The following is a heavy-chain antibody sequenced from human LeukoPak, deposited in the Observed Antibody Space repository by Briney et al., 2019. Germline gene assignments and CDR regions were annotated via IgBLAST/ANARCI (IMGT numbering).Heavy chain of an antibody. CDR2: IGGGGT. Sequence: GGSLTLSCSASGFTLRNFAISWVRQAPGKGLEWVSSIGGGGTHYADSVKGRFTISRDDSRSTVDLQMSSLRAEDTAVYYCAKDGQSFNSMYDYFDSWGQGTLVTVSS. J-gene: IGHJ4*02. D-gene: IGHD2-8*01. CDR1: GFTLRNFA. V-gene: IGHV3-23*01. CDR3: AKDGQSFNSMYDYFDS.